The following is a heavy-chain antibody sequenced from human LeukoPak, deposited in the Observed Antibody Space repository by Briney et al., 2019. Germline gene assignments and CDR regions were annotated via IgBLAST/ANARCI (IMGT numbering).Heavy chain of an antibody. D-gene: IGHD2-21*02. CDR1: GGSISSYY. V-gene: IGHV4-59*01. Sequence: SETLSLTCTVSGGSISSYYWSWIRQPPGQGLEWIGYIYYSGSTNYNPSLKSRVTISVDTSKNQFSLKLSSVTAADTAVYYCARDDPYCGGDCYAFDIWGQGTMVTVSS. CDR3: ARDDPYCGGDCYAFDI. J-gene: IGHJ3*02. CDR2: IYYSGST.